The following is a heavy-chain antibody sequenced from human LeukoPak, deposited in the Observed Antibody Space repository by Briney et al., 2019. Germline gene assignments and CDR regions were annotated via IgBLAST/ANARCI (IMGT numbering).Heavy chain of an antibody. CDR3: AREDRFLEWLGI. D-gene: IGHD3-3*01. CDR2: IYTSGST. CDR1: GGSIRSNSDS. V-gene: IGHV4-61*02. Sequence: SETLSLICSVSGGSIRSNSDSWTWIRQPAGKGLEWIGRIYTSGSTNYNPSLKSRVTISVDTSKNQFSLKLSSVTAADTAVYYCAREDRFLEWLGIWGQGTMVTVSS. J-gene: IGHJ3*02.